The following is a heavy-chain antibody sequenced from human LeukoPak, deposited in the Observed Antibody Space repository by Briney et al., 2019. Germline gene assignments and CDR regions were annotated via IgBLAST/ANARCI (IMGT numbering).Heavy chain of an antibody. CDR3: AKDMRGVVVPPHDAFDI. J-gene: IGHJ3*02. CDR1: GFTFDDYA. D-gene: IGHD2-2*01. V-gene: IGHV3-9*01. CDR2: ISWNSGSI. Sequence: GGSLRLSCAASGFTFDDYAMHWVWQAPGKGLEWVSGISWNSGSIGYADSVKGRFTISRDNAKNSLYLQMNSLRAEDTALYYCAKDMRGVVVPPHDAFDIWGQGTMVTVSS.